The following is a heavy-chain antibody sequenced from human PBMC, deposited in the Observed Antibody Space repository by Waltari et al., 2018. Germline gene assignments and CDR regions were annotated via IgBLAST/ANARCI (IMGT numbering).Heavy chain of an antibody. J-gene: IGHJ3*02. V-gene: IGHV1-8*01. CDR2: RNPNSGNT. CDR3: ARGPWQWLATGSGAFDI. CDR1: GYTFTSYD. D-gene: IGHD6-19*01. Sequence: QVQLVQSGAEVKKPGASVKVSCKASGYTFTSYDINWVRQATGQGLEWMGWRNPNSGNTGHAQNFQGRVTMTRNTSISTAYMELSSLRSEDTAVYYCARGPWQWLATGSGAFDIWGQGTMVTVSS.